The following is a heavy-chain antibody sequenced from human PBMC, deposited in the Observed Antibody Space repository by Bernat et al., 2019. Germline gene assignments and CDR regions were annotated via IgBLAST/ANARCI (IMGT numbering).Heavy chain of an antibody. J-gene: IGHJ2*01. CDR3: ARDDSSGWPAVRYFDL. V-gene: IGHV3-73*02. CDR1: GFTFSGSA. CDR2: IRSKANSYAT. Sequence: EVQLVESGGGLVQPGGSLKLSCAASGFTFSGSAMHWVRQASGKGLEWVGRIRSKANSYATAYAASVKGRFTISRDDSKNTAYLQMNSLKTEDTAVYYCARDDSSGWPAVRYFDLWGRGTLVTVSS. D-gene: IGHD6-19*01.